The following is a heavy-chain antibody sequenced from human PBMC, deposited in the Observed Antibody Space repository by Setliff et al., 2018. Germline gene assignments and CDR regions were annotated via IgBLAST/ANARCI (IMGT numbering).Heavy chain of an antibody. D-gene: IGHD1-26*01. CDR3: ARVQWEIAVKFHYNRMDV. CDR2: IIPMFRTP. Sequence: RASVKVSCKASGATFSNFAISWVRQAPGQGFEWLGGIIPMFRTPEYAQKFQGRVTISADESRTAVYMELSSLRFDDTAVYYCARVQWEIAVKFHYNRMDVWGEGTQVTVSS. V-gene: IGHV1-69*13. J-gene: IGHJ6*04. CDR1: GATFSNFA.